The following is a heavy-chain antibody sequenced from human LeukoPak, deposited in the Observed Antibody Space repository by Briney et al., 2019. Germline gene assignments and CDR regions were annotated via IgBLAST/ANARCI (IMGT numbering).Heavy chain of an antibody. CDR1: GGFFSGYY. Sequence: SETLSLTCAVYGGFFSGYYWSWIRQPPGKGLEWMGEINHSGSTNYNPSLKSRVTISVDTSKNQFSLKLSSVTAADTAVYYCARGTAKSWFEELPNYYYYYGMDVWGQGTTVTVSS. J-gene: IGHJ6*02. D-gene: IGHD3-10*01. CDR2: INHSGST. V-gene: IGHV4-34*01. CDR3: ARGTAKSWFEELPNYYYYYGMDV.